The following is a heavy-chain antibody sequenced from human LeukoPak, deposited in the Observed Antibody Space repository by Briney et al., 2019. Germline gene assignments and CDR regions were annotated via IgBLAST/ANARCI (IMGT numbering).Heavy chain of an antibody. V-gene: IGHV4-39*01. CDR3: ARVESMTFGSFDY. J-gene: IGHJ4*02. Sequence: PSETLSLTCTVSGASISSSGYYWGWIRQPPGKGLEWIGSMYYSGSSYYNPSLKSRVTISVDTSKNQFSLKLSSVTAADTAVYYCARVESMTFGSFDYWGQGTLVTVSS. D-gene: IGHD3-10*01. CDR1: GASISSSGYY. CDR2: MYYSGSS.